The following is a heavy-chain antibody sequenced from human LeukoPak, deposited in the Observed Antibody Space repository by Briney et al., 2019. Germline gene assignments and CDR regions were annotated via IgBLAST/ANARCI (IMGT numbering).Heavy chain of an antibody. CDR2: IYYSGST. Sequence: SETLSLTCTVSGGSISSSSYYWGWIRQPPGKGLEWIGSIYYSGSTYYDPSLKSRVTISVDRSKNQFSLKLSSVTAADMAVYYCARELGRDAFDIWGQGTMVTVSS. J-gene: IGHJ3*02. V-gene: IGHV4-39*07. CDR3: ARELGRDAFDI. CDR1: GGSISSSSYY.